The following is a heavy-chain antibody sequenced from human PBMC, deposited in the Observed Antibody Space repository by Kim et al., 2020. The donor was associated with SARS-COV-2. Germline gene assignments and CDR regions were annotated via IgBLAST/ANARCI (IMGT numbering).Heavy chain of an antibody. CDR2: IFYSCST. Sequence: SETLSLTCTVSGGSISSYNCNWIRQPPGQGLELIWYIFYSCSTNYYSSPKIRVTISVYTSTNQFPLKLTFVTVAAAAAYYCACHQSVITSFAPWGHGTRV. V-gene: IGHV4-59*08. CDR1: GGSISSYN. CDR3: ACHQSVITSFAP. J-gene: IGHJ1*01.